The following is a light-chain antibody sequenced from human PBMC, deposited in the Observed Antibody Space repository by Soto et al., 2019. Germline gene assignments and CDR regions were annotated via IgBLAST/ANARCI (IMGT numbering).Light chain of an antibody. CDR1: QSVSSSY. CDR3: QQYGSSPLT. CDR2: GAS. J-gene: IGKJ3*01. Sequence: EIVLTQSPGTLSLSPGERATLSCRASQSVSSSYLAWYQRKPGQAPRLLIYGASSRATGIPDRFSGSGSGTDFTLTISRLEPEDFAVYDCQQYGSSPLTFGPGTKVDIK. V-gene: IGKV3-20*01.